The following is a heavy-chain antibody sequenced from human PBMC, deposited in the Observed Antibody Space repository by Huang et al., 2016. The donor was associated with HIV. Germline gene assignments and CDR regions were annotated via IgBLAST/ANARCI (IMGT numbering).Heavy chain of an antibody. J-gene: IGHJ6*03. CDR2: VRSKAFGGGS. D-gene: IGHD4-17*01. CDR1: GFIFNGFA. V-gene: IGHV3-49*03. CDR3: SPSGDDYFYFYMDV. Sequence: QLVESGGDSVQSGRSLRLSCRGSGFIFNGFARNWLRQSPGKGLEWIGFVRSKAFGGGSKSAPSVKDRFTVSRDEAKNVAFLQMDNLQVDDTAIYYCSPSGDDYFYFYMDVWGNGTTVIVS.